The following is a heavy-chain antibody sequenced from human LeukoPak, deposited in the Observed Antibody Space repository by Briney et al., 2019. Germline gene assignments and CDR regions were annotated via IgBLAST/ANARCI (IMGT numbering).Heavy chain of an antibody. J-gene: IGHJ4*02. V-gene: IGHV3-66*01. CDR1: GFTVSSKY. CDR3: ARGAGYFDY. Sequence: PGGSLRLSCVASGFTVSSKYMNWVRQAPGKGLEWVSVINSGGSTYSADSVKGRFTISRDNAKKTLYLQMNSLRAEDTAVYYCARGAGYFDYWGQGTLVTVSS. CDR2: INSGGST. D-gene: IGHD6-19*01.